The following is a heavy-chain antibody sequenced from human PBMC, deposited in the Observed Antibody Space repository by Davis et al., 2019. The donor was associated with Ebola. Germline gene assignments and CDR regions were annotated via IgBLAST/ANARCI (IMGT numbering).Heavy chain of an antibody. V-gene: IGHV3-9*01. CDR2: VSWNSDGV. Sequence: SLKISCAASGFNFNIYTMSWVRQAPGKGLEWVAAVSWNSDGVGYADSVKGRFTVSRDNAKNSLYLQMNSLRVEDTAFYYCGKDLTPGGMDVWGQGTTVTVSS. J-gene: IGHJ6*02. CDR3: GKDLTPGGMDV. D-gene: IGHD3-16*01. CDR1: GFNFNIYT.